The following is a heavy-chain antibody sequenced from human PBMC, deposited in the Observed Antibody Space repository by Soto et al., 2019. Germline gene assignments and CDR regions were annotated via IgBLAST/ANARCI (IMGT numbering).Heavy chain of an antibody. V-gene: IGHV3-7*04. CDR1: GFTFSTYW. CDR2: INQDGGEK. D-gene: IGHD3-10*01. Sequence: EAQLVESGGGLVQPGGSLRLSCGVSGFTFSTYWMNWVRQAPGKGLEWVANINQDGGEKYHVDSVKGRFIISRDNAKNSLYLQMNSLRAEDTAVYYCARGGSLWFGESIFDFWGQGTLVTVSS. CDR3: ARGGSLWFGESIFDF. J-gene: IGHJ4*02.